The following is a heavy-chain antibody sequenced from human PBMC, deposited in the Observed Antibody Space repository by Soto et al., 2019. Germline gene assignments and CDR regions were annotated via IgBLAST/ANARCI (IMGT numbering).Heavy chain of an antibody. CDR3: ARCCGGDCLENFDY. J-gene: IGHJ4*02. CDR2: INAGNGNT. V-gene: IGHV1-3*01. CDR1: GYTFTSYA. D-gene: IGHD2-21*02. Sequence: ASVKVSCKASGYTFTSYAMHWVRQAPGQRLEWMGWINAGNGNTKYSQKFQGRVTITRDISASTAYMELSSLRSEDTAVYYCARCCGGDCLENFDYWGQGTLVTVS.